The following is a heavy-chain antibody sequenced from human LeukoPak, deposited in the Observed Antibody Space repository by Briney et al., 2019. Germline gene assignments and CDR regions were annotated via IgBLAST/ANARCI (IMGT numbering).Heavy chain of an antibody. CDR3: AHSSSSGDY. D-gene: IGHD6-6*01. CDR2: IYHSGST. CDR1: GGSISSYF. Sequence: SETLSLTCTVSGGSISSYFWSWIRQPPGKGLEWIGYIYHSGSTKYNPSLKSRVTISVDTSKNQFSLKLSSVTAADTAVYYCAHSSSSGDYWGQGTLVTVSS. J-gene: IGHJ4*02. V-gene: IGHV4-59*01.